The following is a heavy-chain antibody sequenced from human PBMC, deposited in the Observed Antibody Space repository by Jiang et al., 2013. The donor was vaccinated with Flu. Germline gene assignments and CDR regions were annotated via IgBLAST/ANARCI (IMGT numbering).Heavy chain of an antibody. CDR1: GYTFTSYY. D-gene: IGHD3-9*01. J-gene: IGHJ6*04. V-gene: IGHV1-46*01. CDR3: ARDRRSDVLRYFDWLPDNLYYYYYGMDV. CDR2: INPSGGST. Sequence: GAEVKKPGASVKVSCKASGYTFTSYYMHWVRQAPGQGLEWMGIINPSGGSTSYAQKFQGRVTMTRDTSTSTVYMELSSLRSEDTAVYYCARDRRSDVLRYFDWLPDNLYYYYYGMDVWGKGTTVTVSS.